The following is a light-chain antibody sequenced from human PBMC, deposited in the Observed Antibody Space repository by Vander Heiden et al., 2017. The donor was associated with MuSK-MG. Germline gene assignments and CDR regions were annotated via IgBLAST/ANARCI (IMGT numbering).Light chain of an antibody. Sequence: SVLTQPPSVSGAPGQGVAISCTGTSSNIGAGFDVHWYQQLPGTAPKLLIYGNSNRPSGVPDRFSGSKSGTSASLAITGLQAEDEADYYCQSYDSGLSGSVFGGGTKLTVL. CDR2: GNS. V-gene: IGLV1-40*01. CDR1: SSNIGAGFD. CDR3: QSYDSGLSGSV. J-gene: IGLJ3*02.